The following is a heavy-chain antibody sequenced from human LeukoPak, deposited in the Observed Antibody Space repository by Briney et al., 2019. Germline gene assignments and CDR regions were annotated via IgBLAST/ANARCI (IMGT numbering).Heavy chain of an antibody. D-gene: IGHD4-23*01. CDR1: GFTFSSYG. J-gene: IGHJ4*02. V-gene: IGHV3-30*02. CDR3: AKDFGNSFDY. Sequence: PGGSLRLSCAASGFTFSSYGMHWVRQAPGRGLEWVAFIRYVGSNKYYADSVKGRFTISRDNSKNTLYLQMNSLRAEDTAVYYCAKDFGNSFDYWGQGTLVTVSS. CDR2: IRYVGSNK.